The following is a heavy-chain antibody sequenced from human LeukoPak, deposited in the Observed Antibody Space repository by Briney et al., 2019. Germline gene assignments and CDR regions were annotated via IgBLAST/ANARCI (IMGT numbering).Heavy chain of an antibody. Sequence: GGSLRLSCAASGFTFNNFHMSWVRQAPGKGLEWVSAISGSGGSTYYADSVKGRFTISRDNSKNTLYLQMNSLRAEDTAVYYCASVLNYDILTGYYGDYWGQGTLVTVSS. CDR2: ISGSGGST. CDR3: ASVLNYDILTGYYGDY. D-gene: IGHD3-9*01. CDR1: GFTFNNFH. V-gene: IGHV3-23*01. J-gene: IGHJ4*02.